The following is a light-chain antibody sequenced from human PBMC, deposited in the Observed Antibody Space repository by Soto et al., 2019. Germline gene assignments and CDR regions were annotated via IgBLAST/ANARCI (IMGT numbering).Light chain of an antibody. Sequence: IVLTQSPGTLSLSPGERATLSCRASQSVSNTYLAWYQQKPGQAPRLLIYGASSRATGIPDRFSGSGSGTDFNLTISRLEPEDFAVYYCQQYGSSPGTFGQGTKVEIK. CDR3: QQYGSSPGT. CDR2: GAS. CDR1: QSVSNTY. J-gene: IGKJ2*01. V-gene: IGKV3-20*01.